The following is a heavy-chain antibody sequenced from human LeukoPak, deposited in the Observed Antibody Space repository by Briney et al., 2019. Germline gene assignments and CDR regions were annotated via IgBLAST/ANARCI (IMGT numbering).Heavy chain of an antibody. CDR3: AKDLWGSNTGVFDY. Sequence: GGSLRLSCAAAGFTFSSYGMHWVRQAPGKGLEWVAVISYDGSNKYYADSVKGRFTISRDNSKNTLYLQMNSLRAVDTALYYCAKDLWGSNTGVFDYWGQGTLVTASS. D-gene: IGHD3-16*01. CDR2: ISYDGSNK. CDR1: GFTFSSYG. V-gene: IGHV3-30*18. J-gene: IGHJ4*02.